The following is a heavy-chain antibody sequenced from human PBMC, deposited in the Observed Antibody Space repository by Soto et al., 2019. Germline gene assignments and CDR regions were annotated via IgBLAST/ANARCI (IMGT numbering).Heavy chain of an antibody. CDR1: GFTFTNYW. CDR3: VRGGLNFGY. V-gene: IGHV3-7*01. CDR2: IKEDGSEK. Sequence: DVQLVESGGGLVQPGGSLRLSCSASGFTFTNYWMSWVRQAAGKGLEWVANIKEDGSEKYYVDSVEGRFTSSRDNAKNSLLLPMDSLRADDTAVSYCVRGGLNFGYWGQGTLVTVTS. J-gene: IGHJ4*02. D-gene: IGHD3-16*01.